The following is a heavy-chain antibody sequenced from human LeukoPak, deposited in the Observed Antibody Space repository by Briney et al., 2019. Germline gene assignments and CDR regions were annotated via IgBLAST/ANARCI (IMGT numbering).Heavy chain of an antibody. J-gene: IGHJ4*02. Sequence: PGGSLRLSCAASGFTFSSYAMHWVRQAPGKGLEWVAVISYDGSNKYYADSVKGRFTISRDNSKNTLYLQMNSLRAEDTAVYYCAREGGGYIAVAGIGYFDYWGQGTLVTVSS. D-gene: IGHD6-19*01. V-gene: IGHV3-30-3*01. CDR1: GFTFSSYA. CDR2: ISYDGSNK. CDR3: AREGGGYIAVAGIGYFDY.